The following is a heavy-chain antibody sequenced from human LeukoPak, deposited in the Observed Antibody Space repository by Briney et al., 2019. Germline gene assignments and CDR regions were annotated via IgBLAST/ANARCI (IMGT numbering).Heavy chain of an antibody. CDR2: IYYSGST. CDR3: ARWSSPRKLTYYYGSRLPSGFDP. Sequence: KPSETLSLTCTVSGGSISSSSYYWGWIRQPPGKGLEWIGSIYYSGSTYYNPSLKSRVTISVDTSKNQFSLKLSSVTAADTAVYYCARWSSPRKLTYYYGSRLPSGFDPWGQGTLVTVSS. J-gene: IGHJ5*02. CDR1: GGSISSSSYY. D-gene: IGHD3-10*01. V-gene: IGHV4-39*07.